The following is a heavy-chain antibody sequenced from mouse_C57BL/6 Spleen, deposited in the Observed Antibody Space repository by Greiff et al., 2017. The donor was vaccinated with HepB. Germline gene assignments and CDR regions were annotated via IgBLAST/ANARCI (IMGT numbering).Heavy chain of an antibody. Sequence: EVMLVDSGAELVRPGASVKLSCTASGFNIKDDYMHWVKQRPEQGLEWIGWIDPENGDTEYASKFQGKATITADTSSNTAYLQLSSLTSEDTAVYYCTTWGKGSTHYWGQGTTLTVSS. J-gene: IGHJ2*01. CDR2: IDPENGDT. CDR1: GFNIKDDY. CDR3: TTWGKGSTHY. D-gene: IGHD1-1*01. V-gene: IGHV14-4*01.